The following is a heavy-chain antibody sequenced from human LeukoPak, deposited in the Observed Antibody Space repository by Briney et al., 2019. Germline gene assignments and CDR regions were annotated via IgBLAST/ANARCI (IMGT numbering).Heavy chain of an antibody. D-gene: IGHD2-2*01. V-gene: IGHV3-74*01. Sequence: GGSLRLSCAASGFTFSGAWMHWVRQAPGKGLRRVSRINDDGSSTRHADSVKGRFTISRDNAKNTLYLQMNSLRAEDTAVYYCARVSGPGMNEYYHLWGQGTLVTVSS. J-gene: IGHJ4*02. CDR3: ARVSGPGMNEYYHL. CDR1: GFTFSGAW. CDR2: INDDGSST.